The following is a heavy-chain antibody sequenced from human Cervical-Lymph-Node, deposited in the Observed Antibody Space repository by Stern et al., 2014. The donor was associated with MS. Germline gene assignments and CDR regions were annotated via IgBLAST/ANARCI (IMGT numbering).Heavy chain of an antibody. D-gene: IGHD3-3*01. V-gene: IGHV1-2*02. J-gene: IGHJ4*01. CDR2: INPNSGGT. CDR1: GYIFTDYY. Sequence: QVQLVHSGAEARAPGASMKVSCKASGYIFTDYYLHWVRQAPGQGLEWLGWINPNSGGTNYAQNFQGRVTMTRDTSISTAYMELRWLGSADTAVYYCARGSGTAYDLRGDYWGQGTLVTVSS. CDR3: ARGSGTAYDLRGDY.